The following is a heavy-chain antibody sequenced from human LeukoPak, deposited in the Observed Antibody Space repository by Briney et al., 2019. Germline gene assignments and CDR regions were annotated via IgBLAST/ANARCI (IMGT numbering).Heavy chain of an antibody. J-gene: IGHJ4*01. D-gene: IGHD3-9*01. CDR1: GESFSGYY. CDR2: IIDTGST. Sequence: SETLSLTCVVYGESFSGYYWTWIRQPPGKGLEWIGEIIDTGSTNYNPSLKSRVTISVDTSKNQFSLKLSSVTAADTAVYYCARERGSLTGYLSIDYWGHGTLVTVSS. V-gene: IGHV4-34*12. CDR3: ARERGSLTGYLSIDY.